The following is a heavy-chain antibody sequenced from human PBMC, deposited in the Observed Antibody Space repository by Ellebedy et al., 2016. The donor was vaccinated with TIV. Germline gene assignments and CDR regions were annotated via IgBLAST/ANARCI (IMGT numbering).Heavy chain of an antibody. D-gene: IGHD6-19*01. CDR1: GFTFDDYA. V-gene: IGHV3-43*02. CDR2: ISEDGGRT. CDR3: AKDLTLYSSGWQDY. Sequence: GESLKISCAASGFTFDDYAMHWVRQAPGKGLEWVSLISEDGGRTYYADSVTGRFTISRDNSKNSLYLQMNSLRTEDTALYYCAKDLTLYSSGWQDYWGQGTLVTVSS. J-gene: IGHJ4*02.